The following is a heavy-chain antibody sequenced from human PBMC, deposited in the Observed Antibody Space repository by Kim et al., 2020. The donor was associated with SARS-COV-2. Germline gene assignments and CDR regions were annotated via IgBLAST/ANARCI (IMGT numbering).Heavy chain of an antibody. Sequence: SETLSLTCTVSGGSISSSSYYWGWIRQPPGKGLEWIGSIYYSGSTYYNPSLKSRVTISVDTSKNQFSLKLSSVTAADTAVYYCARLPHCSSTSCYGFRPRFGAFDIWGQGTMVTVSS. CDR1: GGSISSSSYY. J-gene: IGHJ3*02. D-gene: IGHD2-2*01. V-gene: IGHV4-39*01. CDR3: ARLPHCSSTSCYGFRPRFGAFDI. CDR2: IYYSGST.